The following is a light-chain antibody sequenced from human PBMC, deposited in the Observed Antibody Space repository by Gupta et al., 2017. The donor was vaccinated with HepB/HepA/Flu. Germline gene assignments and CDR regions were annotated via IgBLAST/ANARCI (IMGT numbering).Light chain of an antibody. CDR2: AAS. CDR3: QQYYNGPPWT. CDR1: QSVSSN. V-gene: IGKV3-15*01. J-gene: IGKJ1*01. Sequence: EIVMTQSPATLSVSPGERATLPCRAIQSVSSNLAWYQQKPGQAPRLLIFAASTRATGIPARFSGSGSATDFTLTIGSLQSEDFAIYYCQQYYNGPPWTFGQGTKLEIK.